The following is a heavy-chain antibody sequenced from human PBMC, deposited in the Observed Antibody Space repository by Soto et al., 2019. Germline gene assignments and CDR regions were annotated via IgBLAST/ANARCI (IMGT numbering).Heavy chain of an antibody. Sequence: QVHLVQSETEVKEPGASVTVSCKTSDSTFTGYTINWVRQAPGQGLEWLGWISSLNGNTNYARKYQGRLTMTTNTSATTAYMEIRSLRSDYTAVYFCARGTVTSGRWFGPWGQGTLVTVSS. D-gene: IGHD4-17*01. J-gene: IGHJ5*02. V-gene: IGHV1-18*04. CDR1: DSTFTGYT. CDR2: ISSLNGNT. CDR3: ARGTVTSGRWFGP.